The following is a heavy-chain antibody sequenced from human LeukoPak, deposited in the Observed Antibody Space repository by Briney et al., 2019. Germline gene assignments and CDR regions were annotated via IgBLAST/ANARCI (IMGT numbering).Heavy chain of an antibody. CDR2: IYYSGST. V-gene: IGHV4-61*08. J-gene: IGHJ6*02. D-gene: IGHD4-17*01. CDR3: ARSTSTYGDYYYGMDV. Sequence: SETLSLTCAVSGGSISSGGYYWSWIRQPPGKGLEWIGYIYYSGSTNYNPSLKSRATISVDTSKNQFSLKLSSVTAADTAVYYCARSTSTYGDYYYGMDVWGQGTTVTVSS. CDR1: GGSISSGGYY.